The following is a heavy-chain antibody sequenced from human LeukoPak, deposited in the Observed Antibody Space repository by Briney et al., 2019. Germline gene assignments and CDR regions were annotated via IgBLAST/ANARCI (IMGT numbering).Heavy chain of an antibody. CDR1: GFTFSSYW. Sequence: PGGSLRLSCAASGFTFSSYWMHWVRQAPGKGLVWVSRIRRDGSSTTYADSVKGRFTISRDNTKNTLYLQMNSLRADDTAVYYCARESYDSSGYYYGGGFDYWGQGTLVTVSS. J-gene: IGHJ4*02. CDR3: ARESYDSSGYYYGGGFDY. V-gene: IGHV3-74*01. CDR2: IRRDGSST. D-gene: IGHD3-22*01.